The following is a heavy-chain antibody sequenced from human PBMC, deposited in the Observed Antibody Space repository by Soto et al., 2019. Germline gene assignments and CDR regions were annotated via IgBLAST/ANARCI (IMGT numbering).Heavy chain of an antibody. Sequence: ASVKVSCKASGYTFTVYYMHWVRQAPGQGLEWMGWINPKSSGTMYPQKFQGRVTMTWDTSISTAYMALTRLRSDDTAVYYCARDLAKGGGSAAFDYWGQGTLVTVSS. J-gene: IGHJ4*02. CDR3: ARDLAKGGGSAAFDY. V-gene: IGHV1-2*02. D-gene: IGHD1-26*01. CDR2: INPKSSGT. CDR1: GYTFTVYY.